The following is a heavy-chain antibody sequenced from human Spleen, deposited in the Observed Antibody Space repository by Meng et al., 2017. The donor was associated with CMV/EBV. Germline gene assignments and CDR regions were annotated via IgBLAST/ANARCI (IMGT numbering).Heavy chain of an antibody. V-gene: IGHV5-51*01. J-gene: IGHJ2*01. CDR1: RFTCSTYW. CDR2: IHPSDSDT. D-gene: IGHD2-2*01. Sequence: CKGSRFTCSTYWIAWLRQKPGKGPEWMGIIHPSDSDTRYSPSFQGQVSFSVGNSISTAYLRWRSLKVSDTAMYYCATQVDSSSLDFGLWGRGSLVTVSS. CDR3: ATQVDSSSLDFGL.